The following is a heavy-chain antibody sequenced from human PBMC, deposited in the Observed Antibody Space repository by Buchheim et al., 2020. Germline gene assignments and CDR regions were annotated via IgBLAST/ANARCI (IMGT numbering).Heavy chain of an antibody. CDR3: ARNRVGGSSSWALYYYGMDV. Sequence: QVQLQQWGAGLLKPSETLSLTCAVYGGSFSGYYWSWIRQPPGKGLEWIGEINHSGSTNYNPSLKSRVTISVDTSKNQFSLKLSSVTAADTAVYYCARNRVGGSSSWALYYYGMDVWGQGTT. V-gene: IGHV4-34*01. D-gene: IGHD6-13*01. CDR1: GGSFSGYY. J-gene: IGHJ6*02. CDR2: INHSGST.